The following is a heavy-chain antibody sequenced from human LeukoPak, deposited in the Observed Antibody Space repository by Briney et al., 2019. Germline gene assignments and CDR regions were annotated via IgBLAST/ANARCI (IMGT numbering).Heavy chain of an antibody. D-gene: IGHD5-12*01. J-gene: IGHJ6*02. CDR2: ISWNSGTI. V-gene: IGHV3-9*01. CDR1: GFNFGDYG. Sequence: GGSLRLSCAVSGFNFGDYGMHWVQQAPGKGLEWVSGISWNSGTIGYADSVKGRFTISRDNAKNSLYLQMNSLRAEDTAVYYCAREKSGYGGGYYYYGMDVWGQGTTVTVSS. CDR3: AREKSGYGGGYYYYGMDV.